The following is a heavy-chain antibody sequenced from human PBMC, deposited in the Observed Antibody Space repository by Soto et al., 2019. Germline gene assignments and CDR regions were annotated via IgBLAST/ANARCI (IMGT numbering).Heavy chain of an antibody. CDR3: AGDQYSGSGSTSKFDY. J-gene: IGHJ4*02. Sequence: GASVKVSCKASRGTFSSYAISWVRQAPGQGLEWMGGIIPIFGTANYAQKFQGRVTITADESTSTAYMELSSLRSEDTAVYYCAGDQYSGSGSTSKFDYWGQGTLVTVSS. CDR2: IIPIFGTA. V-gene: IGHV1-69*13. D-gene: IGHD3-10*01. CDR1: RGTFSSYA.